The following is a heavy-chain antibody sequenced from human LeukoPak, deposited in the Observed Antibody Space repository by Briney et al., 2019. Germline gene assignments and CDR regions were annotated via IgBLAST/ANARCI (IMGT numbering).Heavy chain of an antibody. J-gene: IGHJ2*01. CDR1: GGSFSGYY. CDR3: ARDRGDWYFDL. V-gene: IGHV4-34*01. Sequence: SETLSLTCAVYGGSFSGYYWSWIRQPPGKGLEWIGEINHSGSTNYNPSLKSRVTISVDTSKNQFSLKLSSVAAADTAVYYCARDRGDWYFDLWGRGTLVTVSS. CDR2: INHSGST.